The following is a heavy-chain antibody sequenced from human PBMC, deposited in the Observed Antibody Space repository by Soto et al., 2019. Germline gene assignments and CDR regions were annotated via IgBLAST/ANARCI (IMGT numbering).Heavy chain of an antibody. CDR3: ARDRPPGSLYGMDA. CDR1: GYIFTTYG. J-gene: IGHJ6*02. CDR2: ISTDSGYT. Sequence: QIQLVQSGGEVERPGASVTVSCEASGYIFTTYGLSWVRQTPAHGLEWMGWISTDSGYTQYSQFFQGRVTMTRDTSTNTGYMELRDLTSDDTGIYYCARDRPPGSLYGMDAWGQGTAVTVSS. V-gene: IGHV1-18*01.